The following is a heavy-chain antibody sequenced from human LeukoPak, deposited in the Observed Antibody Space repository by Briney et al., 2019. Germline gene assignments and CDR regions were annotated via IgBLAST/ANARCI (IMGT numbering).Heavy chain of an antibody. V-gene: IGHV3-23*01. CDR1: GFTFSSYA. CDR2: ISGSGGST. Sequence: GGSLRLSCAASGFTFSSYAMSWVRQAPGKGLEWVSAISGSGGSTYYADSVKGRFTISRDNSKNTLYLQMNSLRDEDTAVYYCAKDGGNWNVADYWGQGTLVTVSS. CDR3: AKDGGNWNVADY. J-gene: IGHJ4*02. D-gene: IGHD1-1*01.